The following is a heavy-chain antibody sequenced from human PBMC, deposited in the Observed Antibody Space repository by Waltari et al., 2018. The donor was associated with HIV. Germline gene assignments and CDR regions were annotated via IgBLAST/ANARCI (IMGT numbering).Heavy chain of an antibody. CDR1: GFTFSSYE. Sequence: EVKLVESGGGLVQPGGSVRLSCADSGFTFSSYEMNWVRQAPGKWRELISYISSMGSSIYYADAVKGRVTISRDNGKKSLYLQMNILRAEDTAVYYCAKVREKQLWLRNWDFDLWGRGTLVTVSS. CDR3: AKVREKQLWLRNWDFDL. D-gene: IGHD5-18*01. CDR2: ISSMGSSI. V-gene: IGHV3-48*03. J-gene: IGHJ2*01.